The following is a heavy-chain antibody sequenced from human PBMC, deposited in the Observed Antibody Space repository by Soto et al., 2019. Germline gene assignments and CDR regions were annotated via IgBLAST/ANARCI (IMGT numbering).Heavy chain of an antibody. CDR1: GGSISSYY. Sequence: SETLSLTCTVSGGSISSYYWSWIRQPAGKGLEWIGRIYTSGSTNYNPSLKSRVSMSVDTSKNQFSLKLSSVTAADTAVYYCARSLPKTGCYGACYYGMDVWGQGTTVTVSS. J-gene: IGHJ6*02. D-gene: IGHD4-17*01. CDR3: ARSLPKTGCYGACYYGMDV. CDR2: IYTSGST. V-gene: IGHV4-4*07.